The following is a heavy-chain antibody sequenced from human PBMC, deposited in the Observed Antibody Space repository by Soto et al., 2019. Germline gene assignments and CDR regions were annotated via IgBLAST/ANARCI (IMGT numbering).Heavy chain of an antibody. CDR2: MNPNSGNT. CDR1: GYTFTSYD. V-gene: IGHV1-8*01. CDR3: AIQDYGDYVSTVGP. Sequence: KVSCKASGYTFTSYDINWVRQATGQGLEWMGWMNPNSGNTGYAQKFQGRVTMTRNTSISTAYMELSSLRSEDTAVYYCAIQDYGDYVSTVGPWGQGTLVTVSS. J-gene: IGHJ5*02. D-gene: IGHD4-17*01.